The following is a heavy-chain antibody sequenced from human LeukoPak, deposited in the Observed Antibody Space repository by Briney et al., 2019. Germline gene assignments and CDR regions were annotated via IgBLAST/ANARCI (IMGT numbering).Heavy chain of an antibody. CDR1: GFTFSSYS. J-gene: IGHJ4*02. CDR3: ARDGCSSTRCYDY. D-gene: IGHD2-2*01. CDR2: ISSSGSTI. V-gene: IGHV3-48*01. Sequence: GGSLRLSCAASGFTFSSYSMNWVRQAPGKGLEWVSYISSSGSTIYYADPVKGRFTISRDNAKNSLYLQMNSLRAEDTAVYYCARDGCSSTRCYDYWGQGTLVTVSS.